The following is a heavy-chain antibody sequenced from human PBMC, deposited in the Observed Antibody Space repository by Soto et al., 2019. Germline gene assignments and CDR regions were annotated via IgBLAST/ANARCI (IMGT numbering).Heavy chain of an antibody. V-gene: IGHV3-7*01. CDR3: WRHASSWYYLGF. J-gene: IGHJ4*03. CDR1: GFRFKIYV. CDR2: IKQDGSEK. Sequence: CSMRIFCAACGFRFKIYVMTLVRQAPGKGLEWVANIKQDGSEKYYVDSVKGRFTISRDNAKNSLYLQMNSLRAEDTAVYYCWRHASSWYYLGFRGQGTLV. D-gene: IGHD6-13*01.